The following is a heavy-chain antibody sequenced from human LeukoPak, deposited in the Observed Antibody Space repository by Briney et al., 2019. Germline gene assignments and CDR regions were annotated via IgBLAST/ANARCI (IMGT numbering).Heavy chain of an antibody. CDR2: ISSSGSTI. V-gene: IGHV3-11*01. Sequence: GGSLRLSCAASGFTFSDYYMSWIRQAPGKGLEWVSYISSSGSTIYYADSVKGRFTISSDNAKNSLYLQMNSLRAEDTAVYYCARDQSSEQILWFGDYYFDYWGQGTLVTVSS. CDR3: ARDQSSEQILWFGDYYFDY. D-gene: IGHD3-10*01. J-gene: IGHJ4*02. CDR1: GFTFSDYY.